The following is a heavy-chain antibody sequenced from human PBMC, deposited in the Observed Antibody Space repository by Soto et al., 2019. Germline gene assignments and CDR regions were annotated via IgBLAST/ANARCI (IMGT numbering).Heavy chain of an antibody. D-gene: IGHD2-15*01. CDR1: GYTFTGYY. V-gene: IGHV1-2*04. Sequence: QVQLVQSGAEVKKPGASVKVSCKASGYTFTGYYMHWVRQAPGQGLEWMGWINPNSGGTNYAQKFQGWVTMTSDTSISTASMELSRLRSDDTAVYYCARDRVGYCSGGSCYSPLGYYYYGMDVWGQGTTVTVSS. CDR3: ARDRVGYCSGGSCYSPLGYYYYGMDV. CDR2: INPNSGGT. J-gene: IGHJ6*02.